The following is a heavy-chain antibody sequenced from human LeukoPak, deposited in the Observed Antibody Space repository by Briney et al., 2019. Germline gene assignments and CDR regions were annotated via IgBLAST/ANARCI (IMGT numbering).Heavy chain of an antibody. J-gene: IGHJ6*04. D-gene: IGHD5-12*01. CDR3: AMGSIVAEIYYYYFGMDV. V-gene: IGHV1-69*13. Sequence: SAKVSCKPPRDTFSSSAISRVRQSPGSGLEWMGRIIPIIGAANTAQKLQGSVTLTADESTRTAYMELSSLRAEDTAVYYCAMGSIVAEIYYYYFGMDVWGKGTTVTVSS. CDR1: RDTFSSSA. CDR2: IIPIIGAA.